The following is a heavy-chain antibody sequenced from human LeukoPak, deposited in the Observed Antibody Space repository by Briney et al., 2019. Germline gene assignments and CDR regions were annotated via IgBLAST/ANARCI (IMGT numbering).Heavy chain of an antibody. V-gene: IGHV4-4*02. D-gene: IGHD3-22*01. CDR1: GVSINSLDL. CDR3: AGLVGRYSSGLYYYYFDY. J-gene: IGHJ4*02. Sequence: PSETLSLTCTVSGVSINSLDLWSWVRQPPGKGLEWIGEMYLSGTTHSNPSVKSRVTISIDKSKNQFFLNLSSVTAADTAVYYCAGLVGRYSSGLYYYYFDYWGQGTLVTVSS. CDR2: MYLSGTT.